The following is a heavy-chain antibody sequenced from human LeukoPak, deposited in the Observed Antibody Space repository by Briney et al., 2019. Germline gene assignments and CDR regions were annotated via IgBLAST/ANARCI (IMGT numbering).Heavy chain of an antibody. CDR2: ISVSGAST. J-gene: IGHJ6*02. D-gene: IGHD4-11*01. CDR1: GFTFSSYA. V-gene: IGHV3-23*01. Sequence: GGSLRLSCAVSGFTFSSYAMTWVRQAPGKGLEWVSVISVSGASTYNADSVKGRFTISRDNSKNTLYLQMTSLTAEDTAVYYCASAIATVGYGMDVWGQGTTVTVSS. CDR3: ASAIATVGYGMDV.